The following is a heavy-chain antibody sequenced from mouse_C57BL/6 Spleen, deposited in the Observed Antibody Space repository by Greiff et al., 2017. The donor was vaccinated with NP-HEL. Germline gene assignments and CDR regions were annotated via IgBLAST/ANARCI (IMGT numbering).Heavy chain of an antibody. D-gene: IGHD2-4*01. CDR3: ARRDYDYGLYAMDY. Sequence: VQLQQPGAELVRPGSSVKLSCKASGYTFTSYWMDWVKQRPGQGLEWIGNIYPSDSETHYNQKFKDKATLTVDKSSSTAYMQLSSLTSEDSAVYYCARRDYDYGLYAMDYWGQGTSVTVSS. CDR1: GYTFTSYW. J-gene: IGHJ4*01. V-gene: IGHV1-61*01. CDR2: IYPSDSET.